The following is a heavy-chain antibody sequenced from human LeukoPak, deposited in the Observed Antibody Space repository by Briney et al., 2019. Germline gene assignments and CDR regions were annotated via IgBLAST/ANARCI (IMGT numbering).Heavy chain of an antibody. CDR1: GGTFGNNA. Sequence: ASVKVSCKASGGTFGNNAISWLRQAPAEGPEWMGDIITILDTANYAHKFQGRLTITADESTSTAYMELSSLRSEDTAVYYCARASRVNLRVGAAGGTGWFDPWGQGALVTVSS. CDR3: ARASRVNLRVGAAGGTGWFDP. V-gene: IGHV1-69*01. J-gene: IGHJ5*02. CDR2: IITILDTA. D-gene: IGHD6-13*01.